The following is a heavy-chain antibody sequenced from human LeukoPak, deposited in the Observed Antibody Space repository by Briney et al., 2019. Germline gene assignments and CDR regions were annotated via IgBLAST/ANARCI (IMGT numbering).Heavy chain of an antibody. J-gene: IGHJ3*02. V-gene: IGHV4-38-2*01. Sequence: SETLSLTCAVSGYSISSGYYGACIRQPPGKGREWIGSIYHSGSTYYNPSLKSRVTISVDTSKNQFSLKLSSVTAADTAVYYCARKGRADIVVVVAATDLAFDIWGQGTMVTVSS. CDR3: ARKGRADIVVVVAATDLAFDI. D-gene: IGHD2-15*01. CDR1: GYSISSGYY. CDR2: IYHSGST.